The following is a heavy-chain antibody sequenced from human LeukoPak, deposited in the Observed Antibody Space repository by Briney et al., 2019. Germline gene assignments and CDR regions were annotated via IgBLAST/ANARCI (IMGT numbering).Heavy chain of an antibody. J-gene: IGHJ4*02. D-gene: IGHD5-12*01. V-gene: IGHV3-64*01. CDR2: ISSNGGST. CDR1: GFTFSSYA. Sequence: EGSLRLSCAASGFTFSSYAMHWVRQAPGKGLEYVSAISSNGGSTYYANSVKGRFTISRDNSKNTLYLQMGSLRAEDMAVYYCARVESTSGYDSGSYDYWGQGTLVTVSS. CDR3: ARVESTSGYDSGSYDY.